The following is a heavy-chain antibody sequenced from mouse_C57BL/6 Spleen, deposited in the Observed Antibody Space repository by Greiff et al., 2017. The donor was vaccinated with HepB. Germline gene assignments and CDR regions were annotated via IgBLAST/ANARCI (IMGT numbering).Heavy chain of an antibody. Sequence: QVQLQQPGAELVKPGASVKVSCKASGYTFTSYWMHWVKQRPGQGLEWIGMIHPNSGSTNYNEKFKSKASLTVDKSSSTAYMQLSSLTSEDSAVYYCARSPHYWYFDLWCTGTTFTVSP. CDR3: ARSPHYWYFDL. CDR2: IHPNSGST. CDR1: GYTFTSYW. J-gene: IGHJ1*03. V-gene: IGHV1-64*01.